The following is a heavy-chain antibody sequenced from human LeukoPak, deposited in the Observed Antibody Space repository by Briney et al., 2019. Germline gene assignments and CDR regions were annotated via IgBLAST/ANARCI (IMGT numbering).Heavy chain of an antibody. CDR2: ISSSSSYI. D-gene: IGHD3-3*01. CDR1: GFTFSSYS. CDR3: ARESDYDFWSGYYGPFDY. J-gene: IGHJ4*02. Sequence: GGSLRLSCAASGFTFSSYSMNWVRQAPGKGLEWVSSISSSSSYIYYADSVKGRFTISRDNAKNSLYLQMNSLRAEDTAVYYCARESDYDFWSGYYGPFDYWGQGTLVTVSS. V-gene: IGHV3-21*01.